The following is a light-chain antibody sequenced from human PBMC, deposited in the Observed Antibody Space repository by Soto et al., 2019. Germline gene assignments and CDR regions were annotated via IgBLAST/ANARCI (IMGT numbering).Light chain of an antibody. J-gene: IGKJ4*01. CDR3: QYQGT. V-gene: IGKV3-20*01. Sequence: IVLTQSPGTLSLSPGERANLSCRGSQSVGRRYLAWHQQRPGQAPRLLIYDTYERASDIPDRFSGSGSGTDFTLTISRLVPEDFAVYYCQYQGTFGGGTKVEIK. CDR2: DTY. CDR1: QSVGRRY.